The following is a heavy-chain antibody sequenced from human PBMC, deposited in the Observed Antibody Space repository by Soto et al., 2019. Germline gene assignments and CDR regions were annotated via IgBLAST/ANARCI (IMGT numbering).Heavy chain of an antibody. J-gene: IGHJ5*02. D-gene: IGHD3-3*01. Sequence: SETLSLTCAVSSGSISSSNWWSWVRQPPGKGPEWIGEIYHSGSTNYNPSLKSRVTISVDTSKNQFSLKLSSVIAADTAVYYCARSTFNDFWSGYPNWFDPWGQGTLVTVSS. CDR2: IYHSGST. CDR1: SGSISSSNW. CDR3: ARSTFNDFWSGYPNWFDP. V-gene: IGHV4-4*02.